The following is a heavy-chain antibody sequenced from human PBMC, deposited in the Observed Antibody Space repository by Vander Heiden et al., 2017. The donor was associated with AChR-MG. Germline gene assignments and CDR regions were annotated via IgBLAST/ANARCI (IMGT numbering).Heavy chain of an antibody. D-gene: IGHD6-13*01. Sequence: QVQLVQSGAEVKKPGSSVKVSCKASGGTLSSYTISWVRQAPGQGLEWMGGIILIFGTANFAQKFQGRVTITADKSTNTVYMELSSLRSEDTAVFYCVLGVAAGPLDYWGQGTLVTVSS. V-gene: IGHV1-69*06. CDR2: IILIFGTA. CDR3: VLGVAAGPLDY. CDR1: GGTLSSYT. J-gene: IGHJ4*02.